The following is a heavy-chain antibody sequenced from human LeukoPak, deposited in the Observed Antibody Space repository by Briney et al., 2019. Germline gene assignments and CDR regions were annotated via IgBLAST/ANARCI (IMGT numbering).Heavy chain of an antibody. J-gene: IGHJ6*03. CDR2: IRVVGGSA. V-gene: IGHV3-23*01. Sequence: GGSLRLSPAASGFTFSSYATSWVRHAPGKRLERVSPIRVVGGSAYYADSVKGRFTISRDNSKNTLYLQMNSLRAEDTAVYYCAKDGTYYDFWSGYYPHYYYYMDVWGKGTTVTVSS. D-gene: IGHD3-3*01. CDR1: GFTFSSYA. CDR3: AKDGTYYDFWSGYYPHYYYYMDV.